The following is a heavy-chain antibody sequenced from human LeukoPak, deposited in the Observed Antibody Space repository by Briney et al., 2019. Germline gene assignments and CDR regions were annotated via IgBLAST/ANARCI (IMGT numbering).Heavy chain of an antibody. V-gene: IGHV1-2*02. CDR2: IYPNSGGT. CDR3: ARGSPDYSSGWFYDY. J-gene: IGHJ4*02. Sequence: GASVKVSCKASGYTFTDYYMHWVRQAAGQGLEWMGWIYPNSGGTNYAQKFQGRVTMTRATSISTAYMELSRLRSDDTAVYYCARGSPDYSSGWFYDYWGQGTLVTVSS. D-gene: IGHD6-19*01. CDR1: GYTFTDYY.